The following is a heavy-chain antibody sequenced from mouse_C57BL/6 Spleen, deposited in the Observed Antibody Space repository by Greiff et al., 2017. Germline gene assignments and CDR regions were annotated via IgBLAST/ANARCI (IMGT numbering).Heavy chain of an antibody. D-gene: IGHD1-1*01. Sequence: QVTLKESGPGILQSSPTLSLSCSFSGFSLSTSGMGVSWIRQPSGKGLEWLAHTYWDDDKRYNPSLKSRLTISKDTSRNQVFLKITRVDTADTATYYCARRDYGGRAWFAYWGQGTLVTVSA. CDR1: GFSLSTSGMG. CDR3: ARRDYGGRAWFAY. J-gene: IGHJ3*01. V-gene: IGHV8-12*01. CDR2: TYWDDDK.